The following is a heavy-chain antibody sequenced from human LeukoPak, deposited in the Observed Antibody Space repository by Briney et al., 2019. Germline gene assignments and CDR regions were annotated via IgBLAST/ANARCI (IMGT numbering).Heavy chain of an antibody. CDR1: GFTVSSNY. D-gene: IGHD1-26*01. Sequence: GGSLRLSCAASGFTVSSNYMSWVRQAPGKGLEWVSVIYSGGSTYYADSVKGRFTISRDNSKNTLYMQMSSLRAEDTAVYYCGKGAYSGSYYWFDPWGQGTLVTVSS. CDR3: GKGAYSGSYYWFDP. V-gene: IGHV3-66*01. CDR2: IYSGGST. J-gene: IGHJ5*02.